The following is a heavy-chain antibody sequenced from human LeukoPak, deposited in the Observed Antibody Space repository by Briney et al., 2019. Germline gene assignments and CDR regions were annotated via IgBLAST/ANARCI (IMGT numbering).Heavy chain of an antibody. D-gene: IGHD1-14*01. CDR1: GGSFSNYY. CDR3: ARQPPQYYGMDV. V-gene: IGHV4-4*07. J-gene: IGHJ6*02. CDR2: IYNSGST. Sequence: SETLSLTCTVSGGSFSNYYWSWLRQPAGKGLEWIGRIYNSGSTNYNPSVKSRVTMSVDTSNNQFSLKLTSVTAAGTAVYYCARQPPQYYGMDVWGQGTTVTVSS.